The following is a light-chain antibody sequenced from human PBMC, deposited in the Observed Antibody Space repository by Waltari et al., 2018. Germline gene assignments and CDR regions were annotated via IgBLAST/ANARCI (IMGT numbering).Light chain of an antibody. CDR3: HQYNNWPRT. CDR1: QSIAGN. V-gene: IGKV3-15*01. J-gene: IGKJ1*01. Sequence: EIVMTQSPATLSVSSRERATLSCRASQSIAGNLAWYQQKPGQAPRLLIYGASPRATGIPARFSVSGSGTEFTLTISSLQSEDFAVYYCHQYNNWPRTFGQGTKVEIK. CDR2: GAS.